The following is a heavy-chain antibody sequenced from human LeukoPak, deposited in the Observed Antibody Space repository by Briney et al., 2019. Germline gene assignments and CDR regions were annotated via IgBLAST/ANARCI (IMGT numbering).Heavy chain of an antibody. V-gene: IGHV3-30*04. CDR2: ISYDGSNE. CDR1: GFTFSSYV. J-gene: IGHJ4*02. D-gene: IGHD3-3*01. Sequence: GGSLRLSCAASGFTFSSYVMHWVRQAPGKGLEWVAIISYDGSNEYYADSVKGRFTISRDNSKSSLYLQMNSLRAEDTAVYYCASSWGYDFWSGYYPFDYWGQGTLVTVSS. CDR3: ASSWGYDFWSGYYPFDY.